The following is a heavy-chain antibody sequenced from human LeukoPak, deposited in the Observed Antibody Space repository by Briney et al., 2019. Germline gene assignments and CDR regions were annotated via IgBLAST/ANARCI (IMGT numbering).Heavy chain of an antibody. V-gene: IGHV4-59*01. J-gene: IGHJ5*02. CDR3: AGIENHWFDP. CDR2: IYHSGST. CDR1: GGSISSYY. Sequence: SETLSLTCTVSGGSISSYYWSWIRQPPGKGLEWIGYIYHSGSTNYNPSLKSRVTISVDTSKNQFSLKLSSVTAADTAVYYCAGIENHWFDPWGQGTLVTVSS.